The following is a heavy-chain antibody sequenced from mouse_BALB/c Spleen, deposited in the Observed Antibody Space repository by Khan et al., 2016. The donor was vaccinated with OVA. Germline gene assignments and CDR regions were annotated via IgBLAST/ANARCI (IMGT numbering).Heavy chain of an antibody. V-gene: IGHV1S137*01. Sequence: QVQLKESGAELVRPGVSVKISCKGSDYTFTDFAMHWVKQSHAKSLEWIGVINTYYGDATYNQKFKGKATMTVDKSSSTAYMELARLTSEDSAIYYCTRGSGNSRFAYWGQGTLATVSA. CDR1: DYTFTDFA. CDR3: TRGSGNSRFAY. D-gene: IGHD1-3*01. J-gene: IGHJ3*01. CDR2: INTYYGDA.